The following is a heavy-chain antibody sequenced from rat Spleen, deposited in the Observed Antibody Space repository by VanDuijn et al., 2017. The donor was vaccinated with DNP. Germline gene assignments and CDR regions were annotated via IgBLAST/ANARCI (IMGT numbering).Heavy chain of an antibody. CDR1: GYSITSNC. Sequence: EVQFQESGPGLVKSSQSLSLTCSVTGYSITSNCWAWIRKFPGNKMEWMGYINYSGATAYNPSLRSQISITRDTSKNHFFLQLNSVTTEDTATYYCARGLNYGGYNYYWYFDFWGPGTMVTVSS. D-gene: IGHD1-11*01. J-gene: IGHJ1*01. V-gene: IGHV3-1*01. CDR3: ARGLNYGGYNYYWYFDF. CDR2: INYSGAT.